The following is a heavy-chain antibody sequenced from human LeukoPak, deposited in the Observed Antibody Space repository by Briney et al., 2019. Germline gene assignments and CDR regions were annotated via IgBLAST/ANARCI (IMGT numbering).Heavy chain of an antibody. CDR3: ARGRRFLPGVDP. V-gene: IGHV3-13*01. J-gene: IGHJ5*02. D-gene: IGHD3-3*01. CDR2: IGTAGDT. Sequence: GGSLRLSCAASGFTFSNYDMHWVRQVIGKGLEWVSGIGTAGDTYYGGSVKGRFTSSRENAKNFLYLQMNSLRAGDTAVYYCARGRRFLPGVDPWGQGTLVTVSS. CDR1: GFTFSNYD.